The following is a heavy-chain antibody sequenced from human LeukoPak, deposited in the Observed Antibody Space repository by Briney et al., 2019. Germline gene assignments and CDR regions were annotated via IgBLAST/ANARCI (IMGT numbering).Heavy chain of an antibody. J-gene: IGHJ6*02. Sequence: GASVKVSCTASGYTFTSHYMHWVRQAPGQGLEWMGIINPSGGSTSYAQKFQGRVTMTRDTSTSTVYMELSSLRSEDTAVYYCARDLRGYSYYYGMDVWGQGTTVTVSS. V-gene: IGHV1-46*01. CDR2: INPSGGST. CDR3: ARDLRGYSYYYGMDV. CDR1: GYTFTSHY. D-gene: IGHD5-12*01.